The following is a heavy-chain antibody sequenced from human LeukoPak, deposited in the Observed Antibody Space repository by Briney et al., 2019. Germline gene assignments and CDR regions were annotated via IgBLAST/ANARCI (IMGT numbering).Heavy chain of an antibody. Sequence: PSETLSLTCTVSGGSISSGSYYWSWIRQPAGKGLEWIGRIYTSGSTNYNPSLKSRVTISVDTSKNQFSLKLSSVTAADTAVYYCARGSRIRGFAWNYWGQGTLVTVSS. CDR2: IYTSGST. J-gene: IGHJ4*02. CDR3: ARGSRIRGFAWNY. CDR1: GGSISSGSYY. V-gene: IGHV4-61*02. D-gene: IGHD5-24*01.